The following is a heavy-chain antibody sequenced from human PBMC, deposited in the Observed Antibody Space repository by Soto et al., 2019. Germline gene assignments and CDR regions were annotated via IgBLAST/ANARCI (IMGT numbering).Heavy chain of an antibody. J-gene: IGHJ6*02. D-gene: IGHD2-15*01. V-gene: IGHV4-39*01. CDR2: MFYSGLT. CDR1: GYSVSSSDYY. CDR3: APLTVSLSGPYGIHV. Sequence: SETLSLTCSVSGYSVSSSDYYWAWIRQPPGKGLEWIGSMFYSGLTYYNPSLKSRVTLSVDTSKNYFSVRLNSVAAADTAVYYCAPLTVSLSGPYGIHVWGQGTTVTVSS.